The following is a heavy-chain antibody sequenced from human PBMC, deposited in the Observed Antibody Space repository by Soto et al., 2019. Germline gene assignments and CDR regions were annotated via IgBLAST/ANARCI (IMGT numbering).Heavy chain of an antibody. Sequence: GGSLRLSCAASGFTFRNYDLHWVRQAPGKGLEWVSFLSGSGGGTYYADSVKGRFTISRDNSKNTLYLQMNSLRAEDTAVYYCATVGPARLLASWGQGNLVTVSS. CDR1: GFTFRNYD. V-gene: IGHV3-23*01. CDR3: ATVGPARLLAS. J-gene: IGHJ4*02. CDR2: LSGSGGGT. D-gene: IGHD1-26*01.